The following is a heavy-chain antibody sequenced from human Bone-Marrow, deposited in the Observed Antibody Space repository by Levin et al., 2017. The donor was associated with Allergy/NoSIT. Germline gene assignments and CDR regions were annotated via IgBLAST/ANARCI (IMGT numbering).Heavy chain of an antibody. D-gene: IGHD4-11*01. CDR2: INWNSGNI. V-gene: IGHV3-9*01. J-gene: IGHJ3*02. CDR3: VKGRRLHYDPFDI. Sequence: PGGSLRLSCVASGFSFHESGMHWVRQAPGKGLQWVSGINWNSGNIDYADSVKGRFTISRDNAKKSLYLQMDSLTVEDTAFYYCVKGRRLHYDPFDIWGQGKMVTVS. CDR1: GFSFHESG.